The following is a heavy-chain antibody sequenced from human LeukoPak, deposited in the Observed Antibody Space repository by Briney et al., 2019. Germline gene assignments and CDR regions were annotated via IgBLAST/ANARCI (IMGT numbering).Heavy chain of an antibody. CDR2: IYYSGST. V-gene: IGHV4-39*07. CDR1: GGSISSNTYY. J-gene: IGHJ5*02. Sequence: SETLSLTCTVSGGSISSNTYYWGWIRQPPGKGLEWIGSIYYSGSTYYNPSLKSRVTISVDTSKNQFSLKLSSVTAADTAVYYCARGGHDYVWGSYRTNWFDPWGQGTLVTVSS. D-gene: IGHD3-16*02. CDR3: ARGGHDYVWGSYRTNWFDP.